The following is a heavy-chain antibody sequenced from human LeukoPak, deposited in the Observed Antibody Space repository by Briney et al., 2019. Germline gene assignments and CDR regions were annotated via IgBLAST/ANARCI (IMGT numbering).Heavy chain of an antibody. Sequence: ASVKVSCKASGYTFTGYYMHWVRQAPGQGLEWMGWIDPNSGGTNYAQKVQGRVTMTRDTSISTAYMELSRLRSDDTAVYYCAGAPYSSSPGWFDPWGQGTLVTVSS. CDR1: GYTFTGYY. D-gene: IGHD6-6*01. CDR3: AGAPYSSSPGWFDP. CDR2: IDPNSGGT. J-gene: IGHJ5*02. V-gene: IGHV1-2*02.